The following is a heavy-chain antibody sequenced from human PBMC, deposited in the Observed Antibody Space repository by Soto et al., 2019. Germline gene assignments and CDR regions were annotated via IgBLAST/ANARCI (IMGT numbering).Heavy chain of an antibody. CDR3: ARDLRLVGTFDYYYYGMDV. CDR2: IYYSGST. V-gene: IGHV4-59*01. D-gene: IGHD3-9*01. CDR1: GGSISSYY. Sequence: LSLTCTVSGGSISSYYWSWIRQPPGKGLEWIGYIYYSGSTNYNPSLKSRVTISVDTSKNQFSLKLSSVTAADTAVYYCARDLRLVGTFDYYYYGMDVWGQGTTVTVSS. J-gene: IGHJ6*02.